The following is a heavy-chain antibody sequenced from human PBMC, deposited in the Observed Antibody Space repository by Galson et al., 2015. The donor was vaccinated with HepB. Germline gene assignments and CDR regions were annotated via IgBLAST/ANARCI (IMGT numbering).Heavy chain of an antibody. CDR3: AKGSLLEWLYGMDV. Sequence: SLRLSCAASGFTFSSYGMHWVRQAPGKGLEWVAVISYDGSNKYYADSVKGRFTISRDNSKNTLYLQMNSLRAEDTAVYYCAKGSLLEWLYGMDVWGQGTRSPSP. D-gene: IGHD3-3*01. V-gene: IGHV3-30*18. CDR2: ISYDGSNK. CDR1: GFTFSSYG. J-gene: IGHJ6*02.